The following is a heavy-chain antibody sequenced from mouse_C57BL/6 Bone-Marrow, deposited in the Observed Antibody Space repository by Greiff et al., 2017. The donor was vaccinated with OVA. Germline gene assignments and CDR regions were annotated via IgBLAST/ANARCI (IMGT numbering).Heavy chain of an antibody. D-gene: IGHD2-3*01. CDR2: ISGGGGNT. J-gene: IGHJ3*01. CDR1: GFTFSSYT. V-gene: IGHV5-9*01. CDR3: ASPFYDGYYEAGFAY. Sequence: DVKLVESGGGLVKPGGSLKLSCAASGFTFSSYTMSWVRQTPEKRLEWVATISGGGGNTYYPDSVKGRFTISRDNAKNTLYLQMSSLRSEDTALYYCASPFYDGYYEAGFAYWGQGTLVTVSA.